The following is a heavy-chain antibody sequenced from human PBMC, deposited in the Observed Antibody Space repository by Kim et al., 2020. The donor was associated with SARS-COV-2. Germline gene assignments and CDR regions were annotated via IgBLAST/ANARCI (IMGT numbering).Heavy chain of an antibody. CDR3: VRDYRYALDY. CDR2: TS. J-gene: IGHJ4*02. V-gene: IGHV3-48*02. D-gene: IGHD5-18*01. Sequence: TSSSADAVTGRFTISQDNDKNSLYLQMNSLRDDDTAIYYCVRDYRYALDYWGQGTLVTVSS.